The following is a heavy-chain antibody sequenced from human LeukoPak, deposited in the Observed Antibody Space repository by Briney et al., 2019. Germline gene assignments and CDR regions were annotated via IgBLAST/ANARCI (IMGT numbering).Heavy chain of an antibody. J-gene: IGHJ4*02. V-gene: IGHV5-51*01. CDR1: GYSFTSYW. CDR2: IYPGDSDT. D-gene: IGHD3-22*01. CDR3: ARVYYYDSSGYTPRSFDY. Sequence: GESLKISCKGSGYSFTSYWIGWVRQMPGKGLEWMGIIYPGDSDTRYSPSFQGQVTISADKSISTAYLQWSSLKASDTAMYYCARVYYYDSSGYTPRSFDYWGQGTLATVSS.